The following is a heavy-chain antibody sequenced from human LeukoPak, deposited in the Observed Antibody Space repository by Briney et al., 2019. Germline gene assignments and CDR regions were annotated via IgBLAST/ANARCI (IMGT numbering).Heavy chain of an antibody. D-gene: IGHD2-2*01. Sequence: PGGSLRLSCAASGFTFSAYAMPWVRQAPGKGLEWVAVISYHGRDTFYAASVQGRFTISRDDSKSTVYLQMTNLRPEDTAMYYCADDCSSASCPGDWGQGTLVTVSS. CDR1: GFTFSAYA. CDR2: ISYHGRDT. J-gene: IGHJ4*02. CDR3: ADDCSSASCPGD. V-gene: IGHV3-30*04.